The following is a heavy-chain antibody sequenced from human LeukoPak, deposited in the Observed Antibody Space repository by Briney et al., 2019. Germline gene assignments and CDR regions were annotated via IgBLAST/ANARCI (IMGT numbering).Heavy chain of an antibody. D-gene: IGHD1-26*01. J-gene: IGHJ6*03. Sequence: GGSLRLSCAASGFTYSSYWMSWVRQAPGKGLEWVANIKQDGSEKYYVDSVKGRFTISRDNAKNSLYLQMNSLRVEDTAVYYCAPTITGGSLYYYYYYYMDVWGKGTTVTVSS. CDR1: GFTYSSYW. V-gene: IGHV3-7*01. CDR2: IKQDGSEK. CDR3: APTITGGSLYYYYYYYMDV.